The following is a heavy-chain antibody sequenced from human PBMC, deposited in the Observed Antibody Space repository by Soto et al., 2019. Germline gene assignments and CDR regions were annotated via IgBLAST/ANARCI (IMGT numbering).Heavy chain of an antibody. CDR2: ISGSGGST. D-gene: IGHD3-3*01. CDR3: ANDDGLRFLEWLLYPTTTFDY. Sequence: GGSLRLSCAASGFTFSSYAMSWVRQAPGKGLEWVSAISGSGGSTYYADSVKGRFTISRDNSKNTLYLQMNSLRAEDTAVYYCANDDGLRFLEWLLYPTTTFDYWGQGTLVTVSS. V-gene: IGHV3-23*01. CDR1: GFTFSSYA. J-gene: IGHJ4*02.